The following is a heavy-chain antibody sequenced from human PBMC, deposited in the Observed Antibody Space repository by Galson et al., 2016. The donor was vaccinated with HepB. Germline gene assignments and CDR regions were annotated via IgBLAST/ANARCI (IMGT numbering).Heavy chain of an antibody. J-gene: IGHJ4*02. CDR1: GFTFGSAS. D-gene: IGHD1-14*01. CDR2: LGGSSPHT. V-gene: IGHV3-23*01. CDR3: AKGQWGTFFKPFES. Sequence: SLRLSCAGSGFTFGSASLHWVRQAPGKGVKWVAALGGSSPHTYHADSVKGRFTISRDSSKTTLFLQMDSLTADDSGIYFCAKGQWGTFFKPFESWGPGTLVTVSS.